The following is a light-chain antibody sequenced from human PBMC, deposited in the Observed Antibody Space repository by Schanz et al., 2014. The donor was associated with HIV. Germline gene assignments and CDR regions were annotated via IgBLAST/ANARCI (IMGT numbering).Light chain of an antibody. CDR1: SSNIGSNT. Sequence: QSVLTQPPSTSGTPGQRVTISCSGSSSNIGSNTVNWYQQLPGTAPKLLIYTNDQRPSGISDRFSGSKSGTSASLAISGLQSEDEGDYYCATWDISRNGPVFGGGTKLTVL. CDR3: ATWDISRNGPV. V-gene: IGLV1-44*01. CDR2: TND. J-gene: IGLJ2*01.